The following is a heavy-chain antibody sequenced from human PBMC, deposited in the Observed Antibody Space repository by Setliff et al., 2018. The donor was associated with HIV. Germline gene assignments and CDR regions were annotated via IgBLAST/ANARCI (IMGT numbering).Heavy chain of an antibody. V-gene: IGHV4-61*02. J-gene: IGHJ6*02. CDR1: GASINSNFYY. CDR3: ARVSMVRGVIHYYNYGMDV. Sequence: PSETLSLTCTVSGASINSNFYYWSWIRQPAGKALEWIGRIYTSGSTNYNPSLKSRVTISADTSKNQFSLKLTSVTAADTAVYYCARVSMVRGVIHYYNYGMDVWGQGTTVTVSS. D-gene: IGHD3-10*01. CDR2: IYTSGST.